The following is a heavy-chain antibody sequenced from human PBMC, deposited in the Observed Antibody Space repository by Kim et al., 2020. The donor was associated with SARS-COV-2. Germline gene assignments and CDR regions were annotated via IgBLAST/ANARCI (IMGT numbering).Heavy chain of an antibody. CDR1: GGSIRSDY. CDR2: IYHSGHT. J-gene: IGHJ4*02. CDR3: ARFASSSTWLFDS. D-gene: IGHD6-13*01. V-gene: IGHV4-59*13. Sequence: SETLSLTCTVSGGSIRSDYWSWIRRPPGKGLEWLGYIYHSGHTKYNPSLKTRVTISVDASKTRFSLKLTSVTAVDTAVYYCARFASSSTWLFDSWGQGTLGTVSS.